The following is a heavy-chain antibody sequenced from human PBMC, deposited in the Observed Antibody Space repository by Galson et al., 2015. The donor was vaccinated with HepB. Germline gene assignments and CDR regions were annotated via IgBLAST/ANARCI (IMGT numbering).Heavy chain of an antibody. J-gene: IGHJ6*02. CDR3: ARSRPLSILGDDCSSTSCPTFIRDYYYYYGMDV. CDR2: INAGNGNT. D-gene: IGHD2-2*01. Sequence: SVKVSCKASGYTFTSYAMHWVRQAPGQRLEWMGWINAGNGNTKYSQKFQGRVTITRDTSASTAYMELSSLRSEDTAVYYCARSRPLSILGDDCSSTSCPTFIRDYYYYYGMDVWGQGTTVTVSS. CDR1: GYTFTSYA. V-gene: IGHV1-3*01.